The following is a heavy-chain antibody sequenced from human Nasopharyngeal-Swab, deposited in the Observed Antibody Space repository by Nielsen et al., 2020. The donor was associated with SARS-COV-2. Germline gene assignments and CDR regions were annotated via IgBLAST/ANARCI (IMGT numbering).Heavy chain of an antibody. J-gene: IGHJ4*02. CDR1: GFTFSSYA. CDR2: IYSGGSST. CDR3: AKEWAMFTMVRGATEDY. V-gene: IGHV3-23*03. Sequence: GGSLRLSCAASGFTFSSYAMSWVRQAPGKGLEWDSVIYSGGSSTYYADSVKGRFTISRDNSKNTLYLQMNSLRAEDTAVYYCAKEWAMFTMVRGATEDYWGQGTLVTVSS. D-gene: IGHD3-10*01.